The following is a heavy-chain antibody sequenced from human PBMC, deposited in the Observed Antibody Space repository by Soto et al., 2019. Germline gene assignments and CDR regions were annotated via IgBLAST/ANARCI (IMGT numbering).Heavy chain of an antibody. CDR1: GGTFSSYA. CDR2: IIPIFGTA. V-gene: IGHV1-69*01. J-gene: IGHJ4*02. D-gene: IGHD4-17*01. CDR3: ASDSHDYGDYDPAGLDY. Sequence: QVQLVQSGAEVKKPGSSVKVSCKASGGTFSSYAISWVRQAPGQGLAWMGGIIPIFGTANYAQKFQGRVTITADESTSTAYMELSSLRSEDTAVYYCASDSHDYGDYDPAGLDYWGQGTLVTVSS.